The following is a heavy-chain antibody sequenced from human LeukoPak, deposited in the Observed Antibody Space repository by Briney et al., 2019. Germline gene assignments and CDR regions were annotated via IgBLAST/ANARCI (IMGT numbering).Heavy chain of an antibody. D-gene: IGHD6-6*01. CDR2: IVVGSGNT. J-gene: IGHJ6*02. CDR3: AAVGWEYSSSPLPMDV. Sequence: SVKVSCKASGFTFPSSGVQWVRQARGQRLEWIGWIVVGSGNTNYAQKFQERVTITRDMSTSTAYMELSSLRSEDTAVYYCAAVGWEYSSSPLPMDVWGQGTTVTVSS. CDR1: GFTFPSSG. V-gene: IGHV1-58*01.